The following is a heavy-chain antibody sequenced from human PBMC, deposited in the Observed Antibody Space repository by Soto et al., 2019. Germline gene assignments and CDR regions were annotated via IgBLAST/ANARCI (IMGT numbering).Heavy chain of an antibody. CDR2: IWHDGKEK. V-gene: IGHV3-33*01. CDR3: ARDPGQDEAMDY. CDR1: GFTFSNFG. Sequence: QVQVVESGGGVVQPGRSLKLSCAASGFTFSNFGMHWVRQAPGKGLEWVAVIWHDGKEKYYADSAKGRSTISRDNSKNTRYLQMNSLRAEDTAVYYCARDPGQDEAMDYWGQGTLVTVSS. J-gene: IGHJ4*02.